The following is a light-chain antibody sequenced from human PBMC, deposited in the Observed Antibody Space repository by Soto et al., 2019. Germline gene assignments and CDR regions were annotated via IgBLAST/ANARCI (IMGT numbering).Light chain of an antibody. V-gene: IGKV3-15*01. CDR2: GAF. J-gene: IGKJ1*01. CDR1: QSVSSN. CDR3: QQYNDWPRT. Sequence: EIVITQSPATLSVSPGERATLSCRASQSVSSNLAWYQQRPGQAPRLLIYGAFTRTTDIPARFSGSGSGTEFSLTISSLQSEDFAVYYCQQYNDWPRTFGQGTKVDIK.